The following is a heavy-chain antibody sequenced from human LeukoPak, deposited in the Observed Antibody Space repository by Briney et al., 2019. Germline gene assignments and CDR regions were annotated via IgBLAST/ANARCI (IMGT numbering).Heavy chain of an antibody. D-gene: IGHD2-15*01. V-gene: IGHV3-7*01. Sequence: GGSLRLSCAASGLAFSDYWMSWVRQAPGKGLEWVANIKPDGGHQNYVASVKGRFTISRDNAKNSLFLQMNSLRVEDTATYYCATTFPYCGSGSYALGGQGTLVTVSS. J-gene: IGHJ4*02. CDR3: ATTFPYCGSGSYAL. CDR2: IKPDGGHQ. CDR1: GLAFSDYW.